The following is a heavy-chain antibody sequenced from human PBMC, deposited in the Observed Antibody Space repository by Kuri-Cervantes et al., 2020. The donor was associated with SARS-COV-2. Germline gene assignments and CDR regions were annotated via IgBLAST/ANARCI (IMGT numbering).Heavy chain of an antibody. J-gene: IGHJ4*02. CDR2: INPSGGST. Sequence: ASVKVSCKASSYTFTSYYMHWVRQAPGQGLEWMGIINPSGGSTSYAQKFQGRVTMTRDTSTSTVYMELSSLRSADTAVYYCARSPSNDDYDGWFDYWGQGTPVTVSS. V-gene: IGHV1-46*01. CDR3: ARSPSNDDYDGWFDY. D-gene: IGHD4-17*01. CDR1: SYTFTSYY.